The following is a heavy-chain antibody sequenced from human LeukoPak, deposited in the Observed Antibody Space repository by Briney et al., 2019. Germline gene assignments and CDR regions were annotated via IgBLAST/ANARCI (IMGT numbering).Heavy chain of an antibody. D-gene: IGHD6-13*01. CDR1: GFTLDDYA. CDR2: ISWNSGSI. CDR3: ATFTAAEDY. V-gene: IGHV3-9*03. Sequence: RSGRSLRLSCAASGFTLDDYAMHWVRQAPGKGLEWVSGISWNSGSIGYADSVKGRFTISRDNAKNSLYLQMNSLRAEDMALYYCATFTAAEDYWGQGTLVTVSS. J-gene: IGHJ4*02.